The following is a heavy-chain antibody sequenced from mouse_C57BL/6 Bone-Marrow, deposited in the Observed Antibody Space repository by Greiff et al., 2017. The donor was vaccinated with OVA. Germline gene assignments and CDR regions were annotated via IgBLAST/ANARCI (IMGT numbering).Heavy chain of an antibody. V-gene: IGHV5-17*01. Sequence: EVQRVESGGGLVKPGGSLKLSCAASGFTFSDYGMHWVRQAPEKGLEWVAYISSGSSTIYYADKVKGRFTISRDNAKNTLFLQMTSLRSEDTAMYYCAIVAPYYYAMDYWGQGTSVTVSS. CDR2: ISSGSSTI. CDR3: AIVAPYYYAMDY. D-gene: IGHD1-1*01. CDR1: GFTFSDYG. J-gene: IGHJ4*01.